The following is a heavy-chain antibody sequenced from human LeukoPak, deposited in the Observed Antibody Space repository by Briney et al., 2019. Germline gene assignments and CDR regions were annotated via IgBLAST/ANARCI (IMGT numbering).Heavy chain of an antibody. D-gene: IGHD5-18*01. CDR2: IYHSGST. Sequence: SETLSLTCTVSGGSISSYSWSWIRQPPGKGLEWIGYIYHSGSTYYNPSLKSRVTISVDRSKNQFSLKLSSVTAADTAVYYCARSSYSYGHFDYWGQGTLVTVSS. V-gene: IGHV4-30-2*01. CDR1: GGSISSYS. CDR3: ARSSYSYGHFDY. J-gene: IGHJ4*02.